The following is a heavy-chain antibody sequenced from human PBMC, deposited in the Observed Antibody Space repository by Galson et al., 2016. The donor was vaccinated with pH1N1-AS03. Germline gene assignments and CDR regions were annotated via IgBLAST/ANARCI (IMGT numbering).Heavy chain of an antibody. Sequence: SLRLSCAATGFTVSSGYHMSWVRQAPGKGLEWVSVIHPGGDTYNADSVKGRFTISRDNFENMVYLQMNSLRPEDTAVYYYAGDEGFANGINVWGQGTTVTVSS. J-gene: IGHJ6*02. CDR3: AGDEGFANGINV. D-gene: IGHD3-3*01. V-gene: IGHV3-66*02. CDR1: GFTVSSGY. CDR2: IHPGGDT.